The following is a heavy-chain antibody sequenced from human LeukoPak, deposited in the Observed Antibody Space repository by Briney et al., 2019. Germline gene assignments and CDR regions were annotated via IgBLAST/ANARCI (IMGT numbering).Heavy chain of an antibody. CDR3: ARGFTPRALIYLTD. CDR2: MWYDGSNK. D-gene: IGHD2-2*02. CDR1: GFTFSSYG. Sequence: PGRSLRLSCAASGFTFSSYGMHWVRQAPGKGLEWVAVMWYDGSNKYYADSVKGRFTISRDNSKNTLYLQMNSLRAEDTAVYYCARGFTPRALIYLTDWGQGTLVTVSS. J-gene: IGHJ4*02. V-gene: IGHV3-33*01.